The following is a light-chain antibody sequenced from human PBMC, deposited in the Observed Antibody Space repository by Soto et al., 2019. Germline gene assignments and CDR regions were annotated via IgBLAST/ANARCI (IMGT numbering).Light chain of an antibody. CDR3: QQYGSSPRT. CDR2: GAS. V-gene: IGKV3-20*01. J-gene: IGKJ1*01. Sequence: EIGVTQSPGTMSLYTGDSAALSCRASQRVSSRSLAWYQQKRGQAPRLLIHGASNRATGIPDRFSGSGSGADLSLTISSLEPEGFAVYYCQQYGSSPRTFGRGTKV. CDR1: QRVSSRS.